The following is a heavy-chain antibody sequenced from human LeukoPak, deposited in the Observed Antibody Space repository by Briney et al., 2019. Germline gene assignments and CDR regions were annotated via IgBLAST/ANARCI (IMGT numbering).Heavy chain of an antibody. CDR3: ARAPRGIFGVALGAFDI. CDR1: GGTFSSYA. D-gene: IGHD3-3*01. J-gene: IGHJ3*02. V-gene: IGHV1-69*01. Sequence: SVKVSCKASGGTFSSYAISWVRQAPGQGLEWMGGIIPIFGTANYAQKFQGRVTITADESTSTAYMELSSLRSEDTAVYYCARAPRGIFGVALGAFDIWGQGTMVAVSS. CDR2: IIPIFGTA.